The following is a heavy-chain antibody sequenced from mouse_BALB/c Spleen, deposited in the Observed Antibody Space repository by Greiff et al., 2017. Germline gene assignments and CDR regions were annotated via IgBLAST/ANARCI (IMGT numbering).Heavy chain of an antibody. J-gene: IGHJ3*01. D-gene: IGHD3-2*01. CDR3: ARQEGKAWFAY. V-gene: IGHV10-1*02. CDR1: GFTFNTYA. Sequence: EVKLMESGGGLVQPKGSLKLSCAASGFTFNTYAMNWVRQAPGKGLEWVARIRSKSNNYATYYADSVKDRFTISRDDSQSMLYLQMNNLKTEDTAMYYCARQEGKAWFAYWGQGTLVTVSA. CDR2: IRSKSNNYAT.